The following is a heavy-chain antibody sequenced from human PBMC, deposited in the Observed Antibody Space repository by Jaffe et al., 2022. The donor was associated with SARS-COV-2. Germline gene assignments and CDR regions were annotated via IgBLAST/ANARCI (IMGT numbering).Heavy chain of an antibody. CDR2: IYHSGST. J-gene: IGHJ4*02. Sequence: QVQLQESGPGLVKPSETLSLSCTVSGFSVTSNYYWGWIRQPPGKGLEWIGSIYHSGSTYYNPSLKSRVTISLDTSKNQFSLKLNSVTAADTAVYYCANFLTGYFTPLHWGQGTLVTVSS. V-gene: IGHV4-38-2*02. CDR3: ANFLTGYFTPLH. D-gene: IGHD3-9*01. CDR1: GFSVTSNYY.